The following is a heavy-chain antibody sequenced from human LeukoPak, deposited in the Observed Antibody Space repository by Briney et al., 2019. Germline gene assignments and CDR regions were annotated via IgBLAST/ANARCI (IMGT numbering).Heavy chain of an antibody. D-gene: IGHD4-23*01. CDR3: ARGTTVVTPEYFQH. CDR2: IYYSGST. J-gene: IGHJ1*01. CDR1: GGSISSGGYY. V-gene: IGHV4-31*03. Sequence: SETLSLTCTVSGGSISSGGYYWSWIRQHPGKGLEWIGYIYYSGSTYYNPSLKSRVIISVDTSKNQFSLKLSSVTAADTAVYYCARGTTVVTPEYFQHWGQGTLVTVSS.